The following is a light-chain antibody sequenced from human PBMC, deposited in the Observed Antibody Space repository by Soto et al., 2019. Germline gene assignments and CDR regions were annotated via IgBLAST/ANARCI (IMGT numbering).Light chain of an antibody. J-gene: IGLJ1*01. Sequence: QSVLTQPPSVPATPGQTVTISCSGSNSNIGNNYVSWYKQLPGTAPKLLIYDNNKRPSEIPDRFSGSTSGPSATLGIPGLPTGDEADYYCGTWDSSLSAGVFGTGTKVTVL. CDR3: GTWDSSLSAGV. V-gene: IGLV1-51*01. CDR1: NSNIGNNY. CDR2: DNN.